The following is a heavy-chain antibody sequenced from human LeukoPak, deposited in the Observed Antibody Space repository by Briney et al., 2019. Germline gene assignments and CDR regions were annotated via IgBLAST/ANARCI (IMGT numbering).Heavy chain of an antibody. CDR3: ARGHTVATTHPYYFDY. CDR2: ISSSSYI. J-gene: IGHJ4*02. V-gene: IGHV3-21*01. CDR1: GFTFSSYS. D-gene: IGHD5-12*01. Sequence: GGSLRLSCAASGFTFSSYSMNWVRQAPGKGLEWVSSISSSSYIYCADSVKGRFTISRDNAKNSLYLQMNSLRAEDTAVYYCARGHTVATTHPYYFDYWGQGTLVTVSS.